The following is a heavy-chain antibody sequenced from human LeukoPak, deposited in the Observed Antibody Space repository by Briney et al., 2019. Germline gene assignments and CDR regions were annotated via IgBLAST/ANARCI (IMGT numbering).Heavy chain of an antibody. CDR3: ARMRPAIFAYYYMDV. CDR1: GGSISSGGYY. V-gene: IGHV4-30-2*02. J-gene: IGHJ6*03. D-gene: IGHD3-3*01. CDR2: IYHSGST. Sequence: SQTLSLTCTVSGGSISSGGYYWSWIRQPPGKGLEWIGYIYHSGSTYYNPSLKSRVTISVDTSKNQFSLKLSSVTAADTAVYYCARMRPAIFAYYYMDVWGKGTTVTVSS.